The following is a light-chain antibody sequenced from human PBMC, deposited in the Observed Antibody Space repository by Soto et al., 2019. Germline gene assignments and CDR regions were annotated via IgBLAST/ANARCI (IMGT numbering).Light chain of an antibody. CDR1: QNISSY. J-gene: IGKJ5*01. CDR2: DVS. CDR3: QHYGDSLSIT. Sequence: IVLTQSPATLSLSPGKRATLSCRASQNISSYLIWYQQKPGQAPRLLIYDVSNRATGIPDRFSGRGSGTDFSLTISRLEPGDFAVYYCQHYGDSLSITFGQGTRLENK. V-gene: IGKV3-11*01.